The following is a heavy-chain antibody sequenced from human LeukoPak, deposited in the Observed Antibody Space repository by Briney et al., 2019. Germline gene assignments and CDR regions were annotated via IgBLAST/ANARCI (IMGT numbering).Heavy chain of an antibody. CDR3: ATGGGTRSHRPAAPKN. D-gene: IGHD2-2*01. CDR2: INHSGST. CDR1: GGSLGGYY. V-gene: IGHV4-34*01. Sequence: SETLSLTCAVYGGSLGGYYWTWIRQTPGKGLEWIGEINHSGSTNYNPSLKSRVTISVDTSKNQFSLKLSSVTAADTAVYYCATGGGTRSHRPAAPKNWGQGTLVTVSS. J-gene: IGHJ4*02.